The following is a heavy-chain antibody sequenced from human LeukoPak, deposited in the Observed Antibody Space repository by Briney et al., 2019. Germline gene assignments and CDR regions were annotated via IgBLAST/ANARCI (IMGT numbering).Heavy chain of an antibody. V-gene: IGHV3-48*01. CDR2: ISSSSSTI. D-gene: IGHD2-15*01. J-gene: IGHJ4*02. CDR1: GFTFRIYD. CDR3: AKDGLGCSGGSCYQNFDY. Sequence: GGSLRLSCVASGFTFRIYDMNWVRQAPGKGLEWVSYISSSSSTIYYADSVKGRFTISRDNSKNTLYLQMNSLRAEDTAVYYCAKDGLGCSGGSCYQNFDYWGQGTLVTVSS.